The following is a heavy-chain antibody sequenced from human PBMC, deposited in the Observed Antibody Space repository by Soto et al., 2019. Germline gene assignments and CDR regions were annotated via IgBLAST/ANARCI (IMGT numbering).Heavy chain of an antibody. CDR1: GGSISSGGYY. Sequence: QVQLQESGPGLVKPSQTLSLTCTVSGGSISSGGYYWNWIRQHPGKGLEWIGYIYYSGSTYYNPSPSSGVTIPANTSENHFSLKLSSVTAADTAVYFCARGYRQSGYSSSWVFDYWGQGTLVNVSS. V-gene: IGHV4-31*03. D-gene: IGHD6-13*01. CDR2: IYYSGST. CDR3: ARGYRQSGYSSSWVFDY. J-gene: IGHJ4*02.